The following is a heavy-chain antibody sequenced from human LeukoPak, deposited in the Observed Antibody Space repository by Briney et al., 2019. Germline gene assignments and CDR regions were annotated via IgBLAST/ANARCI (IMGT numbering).Heavy chain of an antibody. CDR2: ISSSSSYI. CDR3: ARDRDYDILTGYEPYYFDY. CDR1: GFTFSSYS. Sequence: PGGSLRLSCAASGFTFSSYSKNWIRQAPGKGLEWVSSISSSSSYIYYADSVKGRFTISRDNAKNSLYLQMNSLRAEDTAVYYCARDRDYDILTGYEPYYFDYWGQGTLVTVSS. J-gene: IGHJ4*02. V-gene: IGHV3-21*01. D-gene: IGHD3-9*01.